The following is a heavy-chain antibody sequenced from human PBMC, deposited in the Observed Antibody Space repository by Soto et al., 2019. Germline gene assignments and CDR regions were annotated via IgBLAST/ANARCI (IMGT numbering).Heavy chain of an antibody. CDR2: MSYDGTTK. CDR3: AREVLWSRYFDY. Sequence: QVQLVESGGGVVQPGRSLRLSCAASGFIFSNYVMYWVRQAPGKGLEWVAFMSYDGTTKSYADSVKGRFTISRDNSQNNLYLKMNSLRPEDTGVYYCAREVLWSRYFDYWGQGTLVTVSS. D-gene: IGHD3-10*01. CDR1: GFIFSNYV. V-gene: IGHV3-30-3*01. J-gene: IGHJ4*02.